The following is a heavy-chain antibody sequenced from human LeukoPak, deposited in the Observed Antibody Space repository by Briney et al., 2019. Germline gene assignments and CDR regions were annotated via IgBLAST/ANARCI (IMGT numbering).Heavy chain of an antibody. CDR2: INHSGST. J-gene: IGHJ6*04. D-gene: IGHD3-10*01. CDR3: ARASMVRGVIHYYYYYGMDV. Sequence: PSETLSLTCAVYGGSFSGYYWSWIRQPPGKGLEWIGEINHSGSTNYNPSLKSRVTISVDTSKNQFSLKLSSVTAADTAVYYCARASMVRGVIHYYYYYGMDVWGKGTTVTVSS. CDR1: GGSFSGYY. V-gene: IGHV4-34*01.